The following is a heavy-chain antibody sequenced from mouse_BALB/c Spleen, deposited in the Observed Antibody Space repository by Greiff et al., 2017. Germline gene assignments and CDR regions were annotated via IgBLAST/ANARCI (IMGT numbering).Heavy chain of an antibody. J-gene: IGHJ2*01. CDR2: IWGDGSR. D-gene: IGHD3-1*01. CDR3: ARDRGALDY. Sequence: QVQLQQSGPGLVAPSQSLSITCTVSGFSLTGYGVNWVRQPPGKGLEWLGMIWGDGSRDYNSALKSRLSISKDNSKSQVYLKMNSLQTDDTARYYCARDRGALDYWGQGTTLTVSS. CDR1: GFSLTGYG. V-gene: IGHV2-6-7*01.